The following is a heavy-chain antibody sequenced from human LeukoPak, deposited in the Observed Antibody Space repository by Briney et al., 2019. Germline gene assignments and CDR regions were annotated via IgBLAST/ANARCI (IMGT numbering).Heavy chain of an antibody. V-gene: IGHV3-23*01. J-gene: IGHJ3*02. CDR1: GFTFSSYA. D-gene: IGHD2-2*01. CDR2: ISGSGGST. Sequence: GGSLRLSCAASGFTFSSYAMSWVRQAPGKGLEWVSVISGSGGSTYYADSVKGWFTISRDNSKNTLYLQMNSLRAEDTAVYYCATIPSRAFDIWGQGTMVTVSS. CDR3: ATIPSRAFDI.